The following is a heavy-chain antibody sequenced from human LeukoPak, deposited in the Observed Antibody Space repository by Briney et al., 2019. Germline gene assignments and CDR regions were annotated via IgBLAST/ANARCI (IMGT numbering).Heavy chain of an antibody. D-gene: IGHD1-7*01. CDR2: ISGGGGST. Sequence: GGSLRLSCAASGFTFSSYAMSWVRQAPGKGLEWVSGISGGGGSTYYADSVKGRFTISRDNSKNTLFLQMNSLRAEDTAVYYCAKRPTTYYFDYWGQGTLVTVSS. V-gene: IGHV3-23*01. CDR1: GFTFSSYA. J-gene: IGHJ4*02. CDR3: AKRPTTYYFDY.